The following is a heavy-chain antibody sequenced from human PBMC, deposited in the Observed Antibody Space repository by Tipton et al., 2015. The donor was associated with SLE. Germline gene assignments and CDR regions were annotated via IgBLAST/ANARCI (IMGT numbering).Heavy chain of an antibody. V-gene: IGHV4-61*03. Sequence: TLSLTCTVSGGSINSGGYYWSWIRQPPGKGLEWIGYIYYSGSINYNPSLKSRVSISGDTSKNHFSLKLNSVTAADTAVYYCARGKSGYDLAFDLWGQGTLVAVSP. J-gene: IGHJ4*02. CDR1: GGSINSGGYY. CDR2: IYYSGSI. D-gene: IGHD5-12*01. CDR3: ARGKSGYDLAFDL.